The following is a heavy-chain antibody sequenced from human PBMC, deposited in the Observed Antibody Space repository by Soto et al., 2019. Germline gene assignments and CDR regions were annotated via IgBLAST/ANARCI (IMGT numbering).Heavy chain of an antibody. D-gene: IGHD5-18*01. CDR3: ARDIRGYSYGYSGMDV. J-gene: IGHJ6*02. Sequence: SVKVSCKASGGTFSSYAISWVRQAPGQGLEWMGGIIPIFGTANYAQKFQGRVTITADESTSTAYMELSSLRSEDTAVYYCARDIRGYSYGYSGMDVWGQGTTVTVSS. V-gene: IGHV1-69*13. CDR2: IIPIFGTA. CDR1: GGTFSSYA.